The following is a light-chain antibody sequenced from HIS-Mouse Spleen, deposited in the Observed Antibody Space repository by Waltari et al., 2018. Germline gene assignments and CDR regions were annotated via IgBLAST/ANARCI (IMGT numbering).Light chain of an antibody. CDR1: ALPKKY. J-gene: IGLJ2*01. V-gene: IGLV3-10*01. CDR3: YSTDSSGNHRV. CDR2: EDS. Sequence: SYELTQPPSVSVSPGQTARITCSGDALPKKYAYWYQLKSGQAPVLVIYEDSKRPSGIPGIFSGSSSGTMATLTISGAQVEDEADYYCYSTDSSGNHRVFGGGTKLTVL.